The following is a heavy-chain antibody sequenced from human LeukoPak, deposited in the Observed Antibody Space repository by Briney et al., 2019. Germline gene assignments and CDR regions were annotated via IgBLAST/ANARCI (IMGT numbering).Heavy chain of an antibody. V-gene: IGHV4-34*01. Sequence: SETLSLTCAVYGGSSSGYYWSWLRQPPGKGLEGIGEINHSGSTNYNPSLKSRVTISVDTSKNQFSLKLSSVTAADTAVYYWARRASALIYYYGSGSYYKGWFDPWGQGTLVTVSS. CDR3: ARRASALIYYYGSGSYYKGWFDP. CDR2: INHSGST. J-gene: IGHJ5*02. D-gene: IGHD3-10*01. CDR1: GGSSSGYY.